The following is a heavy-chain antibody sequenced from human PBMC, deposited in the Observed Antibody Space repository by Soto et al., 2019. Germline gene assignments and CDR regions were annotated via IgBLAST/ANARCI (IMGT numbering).Heavy chain of an antibody. J-gene: IGHJ4*02. CDR3: ARGDVSSGWTFDY. D-gene: IGHD6-19*01. CDR1: GGSISSGGYY. Sequence: QVQLQASGPGLVKPSQPLSLTCTVSGGSISSGGYYWSWIRQHQGKGLEWIGYIYYSGSTYYNPSLHSRVTISVDTSKTQCSLKLSSVTAADTAVYYCARGDVSSGWTFDYWGQGPLVTVSS. CDR2: IYYSGST. V-gene: IGHV4-31*03.